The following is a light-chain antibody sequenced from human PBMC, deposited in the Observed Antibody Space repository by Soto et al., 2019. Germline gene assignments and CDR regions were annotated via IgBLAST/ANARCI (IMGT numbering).Light chain of an antibody. CDR2: AAS. CDR1: QTIMTY. V-gene: IGKV1-39*01. Sequence: DIHMTQSPSSLSASVGDEVTITCRASQTIMTYLNWYQLKQGKPPRLLIYAASSLQSGVPSRFSGSGYGTDFNLTISSLQPEDFATYSCQQSYNSPQTFGQGTKVDIK. J-gene: IGKJ1*01. CDR3: QQSYNSPQT.